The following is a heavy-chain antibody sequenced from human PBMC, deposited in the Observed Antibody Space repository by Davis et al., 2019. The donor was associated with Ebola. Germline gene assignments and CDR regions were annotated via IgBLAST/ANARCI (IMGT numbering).Heavy chain of an antibody. V-gene: IGHV4-39*01. CDR3: ARLGGWAVAAAGRYYYYYYGMDV. J-gene: IGHJ6*02. Sequence: SETLSLTCTVSGGSISSSSYYWGWIRQPPGKGREWIGSIYYSGSTYYNPSLKSRVTISVDTSKNQFSLKLSSVTAADTAVYYCARLGGWAVAAAGRYYYYYYGMDVWGQGTTVTVSS. CDR2: IYYSGST. D-gene: IGHD6-13*01. CDR1: GGSISSSSYY.